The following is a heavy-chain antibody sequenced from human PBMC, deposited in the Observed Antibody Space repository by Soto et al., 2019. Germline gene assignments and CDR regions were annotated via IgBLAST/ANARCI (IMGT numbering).Heavy chain of an antibody. J-gene: IGHJ3*02. V-gene: IGHV1-18*01. CDR1: GYTFTSYG. D-gene: IGHD3-3*01. Sequence: ASVKVSCKASGYTFTSYGISWVRQAPGQGLEWMGWISAYNGSTNYAQKLQGRVTMTTDTSTSTAYMELRSLRSDDTAVYYCATRSITIFGVVIPNDAFDIWGQGTMVTVSS. CDR2: ISAYNGST. CDR3: ATRSITIFGVVIPNDAFDI.